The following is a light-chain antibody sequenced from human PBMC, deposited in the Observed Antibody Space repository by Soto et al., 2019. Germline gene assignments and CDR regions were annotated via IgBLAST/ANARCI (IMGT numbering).Light chain of an antibody. CDR2: GAS. V-gene: IGKV3-20*01. CDR3: QQYGISPLT. CDR1: QSVSSSY. J-gene: IGKJ4*01. Sequence: EIVLTQSPGTLSLSPGERATLSCRASQSVSSSYLAWYQQKPGQAPRLLIYGASSRATGIPDRFSGSGSGTDFTVTIIRLEPEDFAVYYCQQYGISPLTFGGGTKVESK.